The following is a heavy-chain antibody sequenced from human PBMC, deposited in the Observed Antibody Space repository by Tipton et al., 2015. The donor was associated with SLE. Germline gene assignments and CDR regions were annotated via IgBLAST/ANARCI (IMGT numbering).Heavy chain of an antibody. CDR1: GYTFTSYD. J-gene: IGHJ4*02. V-gene: IGHV1-8*02. CDR2: MNPNSGNT. D-gene: IGHD3-10*01. CDR3: ARGVGGPLYGSGSYFDY. Sequence: QLVQSGAEVKKPGASVKVSCKASGYTFTSYDINWVRQATGQGLEWMGWMNPNSGNTGYAQKFRGRVTMTRNTSISTAYMELSSMRSEDTAVYYCARGVGGPLYGSGSYFDYWGQGTLVTVSS.